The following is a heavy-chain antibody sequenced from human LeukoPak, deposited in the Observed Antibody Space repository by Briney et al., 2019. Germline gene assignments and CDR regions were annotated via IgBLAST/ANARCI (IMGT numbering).Heavy chain of an antibody. CDR1: GFTFSSDG. D-gene: IGHD3-10*01. CDR2: IRYDGNPT. J-gene: IGHJ4*02. CDR3: AKDFTYGPDH. V-gene: IGHV3-30*02. Sequence: GGSLRLSCAASGFTFSSDGMHWVRQAPGKGLEWVSFIRYDGNPTYCADSVKGRFTISRDNSKNMVYMQMNSLRVEETAVYYCAKDFTYGPDHWGQGTLVSVSS.